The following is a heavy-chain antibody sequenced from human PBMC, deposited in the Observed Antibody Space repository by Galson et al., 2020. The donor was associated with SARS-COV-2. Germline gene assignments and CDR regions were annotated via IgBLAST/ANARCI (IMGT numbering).Heavy chain of an antibody. V-gene: IGHV3-64*02. CDR3: ARDQGPELMYYFDY. J-gene: IGHJ4*02. CDR1: GYTFSSYA. CDR2: ISSSGRST. D-gene: IGHD2-8*01. Sequence: GETLKISCAAPGYTFSSYAMHWVRQAPGKGLAYVSAISSSGRSTFYADSVKGRFTISRDNSKNTLYLQMGSLRAEDMAVYYCARDQGPELMYYFDYWGQGTLVTVSS.